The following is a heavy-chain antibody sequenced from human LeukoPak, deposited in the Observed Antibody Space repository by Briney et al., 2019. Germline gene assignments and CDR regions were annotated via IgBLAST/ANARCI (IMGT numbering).Heavy chain of an antibody. CDR2: IDKSGTYI. CDR1: GFTFRDYT. J-gene: IGHJ4*02. D-gene: IGHD2-15*01. V-gene: IGHV3-21*01. Sequence: GGSLRLSCAASGFTFRDYTMNWVRQAPGKGLEWVSAIDKSGTYIKYADSVKGRFTVSRDNAENSVFLQMNSLRVEDTAVYFCAREVLIVAEPAANTVDYWGQGTRVTVSS. CDR3: AREVLIVAEPAANTVDY.